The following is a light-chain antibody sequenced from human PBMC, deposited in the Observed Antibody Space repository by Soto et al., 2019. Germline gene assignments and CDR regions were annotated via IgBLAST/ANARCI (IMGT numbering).Light chain of an antibody. Sequence: TQSPVTLSVSPGDGATLSCRASQSVSRFLAWYQQTPGQRPRLLIYAASSRVLGVPARFTGSGSGTDFTLTISDVQSEDAAIYYCQQYDYWPPYSFGHGTRLEI. J-gene: IGKJ2*01. CDR1: QSVSRF. V-gene: IGKV3-15*01. CDR2: AAS. CDR3: QQYDYWPPYS.